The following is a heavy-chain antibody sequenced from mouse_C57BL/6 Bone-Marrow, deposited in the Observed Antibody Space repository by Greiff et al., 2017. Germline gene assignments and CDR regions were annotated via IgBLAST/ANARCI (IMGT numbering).Heavy chain of an antibody. D-gene: IGHD1-1*01. Sequence: VQGVESGGGLVKPGGSLKLSCAASGFTFSSYAMSWVRQTPEKRLEWVATISDGGSYTYYPDNVKGRFTISRDNAKNNLYLQMSHLKSEDTAMYYCARDAVVAPTEYFDVWGTGTTVTVSS. CDR2: ISDGGSYT. CDR1: GFTFSSYA. J-gene: IGHJ1*03. CDR3: ARDAVVAPTEYFDV. V-gene: IGHV5-4*01.